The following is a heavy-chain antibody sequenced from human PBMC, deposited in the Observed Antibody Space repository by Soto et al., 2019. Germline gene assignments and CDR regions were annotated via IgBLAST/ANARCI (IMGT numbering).Heavy chain of an antibody. CDR3: ARALGSWGAYYFDH. J-gene: IGHJ4*02. Sequence: QITLKESGPTLVRPTQTLTLTCTVSGFSLDTWGVGVGWIRQPPGKAPEWLALIYWDNDKRYSPSLKNRLTITKDTSKNHVVLTVTTMDPVDTVTYYCARALGSWGAYYFDHWGQGTLVTVSS. CDR1: GFSLDTWGVG. D-gene: IGHD3-16*01. V-gene: IGHV2-5*02. CDR2: IYWDNDK.